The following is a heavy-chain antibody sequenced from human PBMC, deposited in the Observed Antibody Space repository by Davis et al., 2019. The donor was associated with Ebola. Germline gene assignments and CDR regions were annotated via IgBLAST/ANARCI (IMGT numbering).Heavy chain of an antibody. CDR2: IPYDGSNK. V-gene: IGHV3-30*04. J-gene: IGHJ4*02. CDR3: ARGAPLYCSGGSCYGYY. Sequence: GESLKISCAASGFTFSSYAMHWVRQAPGKGLEWVAVIPYDGSNKYYADSVKGRFTISRDNSKNTLYLQMNSLRAEDTAVYYCARGAPLYCSGGSCYGYYWGQGTLVTVSS. D-gene: IGHD2-15*01. CDR1: GFTFSSYA.